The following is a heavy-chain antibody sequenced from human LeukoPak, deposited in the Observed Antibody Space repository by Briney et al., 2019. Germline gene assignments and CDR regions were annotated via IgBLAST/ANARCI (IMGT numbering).Heavy chain of an antibody. D-gene: IGHD2-2*01. Sequence: ASVKVSCTASGYTFTSYYMHWVRQAPGQGLEWMGIINPSGGSTSYAQKFQGRVTMTRDTSTSTVYMELSSLRSEDTAVYYCARSPPIVVVPAAITYYYYGMDVWGQGTTVTVSS. J-gene: IGHJ6*02. CDR1: GYTFTSYY. V-gene: IGHV1-46*01. CDR3: ARSPPIVVVPAAITYYYYGMDV. CDR2: INPSGGST.